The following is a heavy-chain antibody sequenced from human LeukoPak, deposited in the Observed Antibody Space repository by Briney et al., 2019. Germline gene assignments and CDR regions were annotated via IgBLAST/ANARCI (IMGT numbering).Heavy chain of an antibody. J-gene: IGHJ4*02. Sequence: GGSLRLCCAASGFTFDDYAMHWVRQAPGKGLEWVSGISWNSGSIGYADSVKGRFTISRDNAKNSLYLQMNSLRAEDTALYYCAKDIAAAGTLYYFDYWGQGTLVTVSS. CDR3: AKDIAAAGTLYYFDY. CDR1: GFTFDDYA. CDR2: ISWNSGSI. D-gene: IGHD6-13*01. V-gene: IGHV3-9*01.